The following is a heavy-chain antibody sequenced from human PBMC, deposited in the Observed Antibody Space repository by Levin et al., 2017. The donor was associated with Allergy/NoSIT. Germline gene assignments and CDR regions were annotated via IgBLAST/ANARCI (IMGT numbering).Heavy chain of an antibody. Sequence: GASVKVSCKGSGYSFTSYWIGWVRQMPGKGLEWMGIIYPGDSDTRYSPSFQGQVTISADKSISTAYLQWSSLKASDTALYYCARQAVAGTDNWFDPWGQGTLVTVSS. V-gene: IGHV5-51*01. CDR1: GYSFTSYW. J-gene: IGHJ5*02. CDR2: IYPGDSDT. D-gene: IGHD6-19*01. CDR3: ARQAVAGTDNWFDP.